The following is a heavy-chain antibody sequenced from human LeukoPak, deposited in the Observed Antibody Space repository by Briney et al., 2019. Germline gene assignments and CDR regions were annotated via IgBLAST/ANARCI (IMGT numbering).Heavy chain of an antibody. J-gene: IGHJ4*02. D-gene: IGHD2-21*01. V-gene: IGHV4-38-2*02. CDR1: GYSISSGYY. CDR2: IYHSGST. Sequence: SETLSLTCTVSGYSISSGYYWGWIRQPPGKGLEWIGSIYHSGSTYYNPSLKSRVTISVDTSKNQFSLKLSSVTAADTAVYYCAEDVAFLNWRRGPLVTVSS. CDR3: AEDVAFLN.